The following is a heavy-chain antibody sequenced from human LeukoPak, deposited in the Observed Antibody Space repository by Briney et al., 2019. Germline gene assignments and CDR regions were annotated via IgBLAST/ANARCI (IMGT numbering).Heavy chain of an antibody. Sequence: GESLKISCKGSGYSFPNYWIGWVRQMPGKGLEWLGILYPGDSDTRYSPSFQGQVTISADKSISTAYLQWSSLKASDTAMYYCARPRDGYNSDALDIWGQGTMVTVSS. J-gene: IGHJ3*02. D-gene: IGHD5-24*01. CDR1: GYSFPNYW. CDR3: ARPRDGYNSDALDI. CDR2: LYPGDSDT. V-gene: IGHV5-51*01.